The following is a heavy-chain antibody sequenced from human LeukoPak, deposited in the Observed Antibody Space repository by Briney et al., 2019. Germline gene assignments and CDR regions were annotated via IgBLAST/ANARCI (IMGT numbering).Heavy chain of an antibody. V-gene: IGHV3-66*01. Sequence: GGSLRLSCAASGFTVSSNYMSWVRQAPGKGLEWVSVIYSGGGTYYADSVKGSFTISRDNSKNPLYLQMNSLRAEDTAVYYCARVEGSGSYPFDYWGQGTLVTVSS. J-gene: IGHJ4*02. D-gene: IGHD3-10*01. CDR2: IYSGGGT. CDR3: ARVEGSGSYPFDY. CDR1: GFTVSSNY.